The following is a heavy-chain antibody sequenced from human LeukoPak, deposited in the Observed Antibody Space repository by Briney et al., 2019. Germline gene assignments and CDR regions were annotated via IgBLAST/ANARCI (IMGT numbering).Heavy chain of an antibody. CDR1: GGSISSGSYY. J-gene: IGHJ4*02. CDR2: IYTSGST. Sequence: NPSETLSLTCTVSGGSISSGSYYWSWIRQPAGKGLEWIGRIYTSGSTNYNPSLKSRVTISVDTSKNQFSLKLSSVTAADTAVYYCARGGSWFDYWGQGTLVTVSS. D-gene: IGHD3-16*01. CDR3: ARGGSWFDY. V-gene: IGHV4-61*02.